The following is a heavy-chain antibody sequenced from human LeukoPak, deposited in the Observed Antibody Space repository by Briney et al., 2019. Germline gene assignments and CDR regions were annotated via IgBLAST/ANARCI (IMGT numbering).Heavy chain of an antibody. CDR2: IYHSGST. CDR3: ASTTDPAFDI. CDR1: GYSIGSGYY. V-gene: IGHV4-38-2*01. J-gene: IGHJ3*02. D-gene: IGHD4-17*01. Sequence: SETLSLTCAVSGYSIGSGYYWGCIRQPPGKGLEWIGSIYHSGSTYYNPSLKSRVTISVDTSKNQFSLKLSSVTAADTAVYYCASTTDPAFDIWGQGTMVTVSS.